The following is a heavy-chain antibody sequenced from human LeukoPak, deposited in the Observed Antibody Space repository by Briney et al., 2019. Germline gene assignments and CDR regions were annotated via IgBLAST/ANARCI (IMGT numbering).Heavy chain of an antibody. CDR2: ISAYNGNT. Sequence: ASVKVSCKASGYTFTSYGISWVRQAPGQGLEWMGWISAYNGNTNYAQKLQARVTMITDTSTSTAYMELRSLRSDDTAVYYCARELLWFGDVDAFDIWGQGTMVTVSS. V-gene: IGHV1-18*01. J-gene: IGHJ3*02. CDR3: ARELLWFGDVDAFDI. CDR1: GYTFTSYG. D-gene: IGHD3-10*01.